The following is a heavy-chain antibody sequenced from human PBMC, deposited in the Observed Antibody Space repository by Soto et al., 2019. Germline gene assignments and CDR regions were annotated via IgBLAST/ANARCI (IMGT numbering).Heavy chain of an antibody. CDR2: IYYSGGT. CDR3: ASGAITMVRGVTNYYFYGMDV. V-gene: IGHV4-39*01. J-gene: IGHJ6*02. Sequence: PAETLSLTCTASGGSISSNSNYWGWIGQPTGKGREWIGSIYYSGGTYYNPSPKSRVTISVDTSKNQFSLKLSSVTAADTAVYYCASGAITMVRGVTNYYFYGMDVWGQGTTVTVSS. CDR1: GGSISSNSNY. D-gene: IGHD3-10*01.